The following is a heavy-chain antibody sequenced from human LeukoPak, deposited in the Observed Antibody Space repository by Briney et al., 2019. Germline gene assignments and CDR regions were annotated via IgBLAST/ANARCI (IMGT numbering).Heavy chain of an antibody. D-gene: IGHD3-10*01. J-gene: IGHJ4*02. CDR3: ARDKGVPFFEFDY. CDR2: ISYDGSNK. CDR1: GFTFSSYA. V-gene: IGHV3-30-3*01. Sequence: GGSLRLSCAASGFTFSSYAMHWVRQAPGKGLEWVAVISYDGSNKYYADSVKGRFTISRDDSKNTLYLQMNSLRAEDTAVYYCARDKGVPFFEFDYWGQGTLVTVSS.